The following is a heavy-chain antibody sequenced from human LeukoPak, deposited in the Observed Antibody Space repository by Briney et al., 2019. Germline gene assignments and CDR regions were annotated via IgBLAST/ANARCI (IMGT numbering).Heavy chain of an antibody. D-gene: IGHD1-26*01. CDR1: GFTFSSYS. V-gene: IGHV3-48*04. CDR2: ISSSSSTK. J-gene: IGHJ3*02. Sequence: PGGSLRLSCAASGFTFSSYSMNWVRQAPGKGLEWVSYISSSSSTKYYADSVKGRFTISRDNAKNSLYLQMNSLRAEDTAVYYCARAIVGAALDAFDIWGQGTMVTVSS. CDR3: ARAIVGAALDAFDI.